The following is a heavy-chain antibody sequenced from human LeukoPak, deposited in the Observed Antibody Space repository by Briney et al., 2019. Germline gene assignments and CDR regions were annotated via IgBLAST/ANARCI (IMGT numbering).Heavy chain of an antibody. Sequence: GGSLRLSCAASGFTFSSYEMNWVRQAPGKGLEWVSYISSSGSTIYYADSVKGRFTISRDNAKNSLYLQMNSLRAEDTAAYYCASPSDYFDYWGQGTLATVSS. CDR3: ASPSDYFDY. D-gene: IGHD2-2*01. CDR1: GFTFSSYE. V-gene: IGHV3-48*03. CDR2: ISSSGSTI. J-gene: IGHJ4*02.